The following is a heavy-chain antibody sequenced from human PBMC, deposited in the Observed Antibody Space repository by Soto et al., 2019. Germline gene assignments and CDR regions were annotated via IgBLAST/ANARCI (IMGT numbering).Heavy chain of an antibody. D-gene: IGHD1-7*01. V-gene: IGHV4-34*01. Sequence: PSETLSLTCAVYGGSFSGYYWSWIRQPPGKGLEWIGEINHSGSTNYNPSLKSRVTISVDTSKNQFSLKLSSVTAADTAVYYCARELELRPRTKRYYFDYWGQGTLVTVSS. J-gene: IGHJ4*02. CDR1: GGSFSGYY. CDR2: INHSGST. CDR3: ARELELRPRTKRYYFDY.